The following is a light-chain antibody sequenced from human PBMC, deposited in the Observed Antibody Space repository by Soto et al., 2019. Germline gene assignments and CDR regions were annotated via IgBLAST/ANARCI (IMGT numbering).Light chain of an antibody. CDR3: HQYDNLRPIT. V-gene: IGKV1-33*01. CDR1: QDISKN. J-gene: IGKJ5*01. CDR2: DAS. Sequence: IQMTQSPSSLSASVGDRVTITCQASQDISKNLNWYQQKPGKAPKLLIYDASSLQPGVPSICSGSVFATHFTVNISTLQPEDIATYYCHQYDNLRPITFAQAIRLEIK.